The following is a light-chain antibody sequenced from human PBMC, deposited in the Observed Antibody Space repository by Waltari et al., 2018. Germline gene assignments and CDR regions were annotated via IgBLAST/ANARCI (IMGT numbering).Light chain of an antibody. J-gene: IGLJ1*01. V-gene: IGLV2-8*01. CDR1: SPDVGGYHH. CDR3: SSFAGSNPCV. CDR2: EVS. Sequence: QSALTQPPSASGSAGQSAPIPCTGTSPDVGGYHHVSWYQQHPGKAPKLMIYEVSSRPSGVPDRLSGSKSGNTASLTVSGLQAEDEADYYCSSFAGSNPCVFGTGTKVTVL.